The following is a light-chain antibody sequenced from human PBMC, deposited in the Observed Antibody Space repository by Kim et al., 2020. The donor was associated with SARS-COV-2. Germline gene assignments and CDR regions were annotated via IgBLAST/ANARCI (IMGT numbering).Light chain of an antibody. CDR2: GAS. CDR3: QQSYTIPYS. CDR1: QSIGNQ. J-gene: IGKJ2*03. V-gene: IGKV1-39*01. Sequence: SGSVGDRVTITCRASQSIGNQLNWYHQKPGKGPKLLIYGASRLQGGVPPRFSGSGSGTDFTLTISNLQPEDFGTYYCQQSYTIPYSFGQGTKLEI.